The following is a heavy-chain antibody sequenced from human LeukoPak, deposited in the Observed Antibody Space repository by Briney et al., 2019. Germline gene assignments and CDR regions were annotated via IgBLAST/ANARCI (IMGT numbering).Heavy chain of an antibody. Sequence: GGSLRLSCTVSGFTVSSNSWSWVRQAPGKGLEWVSFIYSGGNTHYSDSVKGRFTISRDNSKNTLYLQMNSLRAEDTAVYYCARDAAYGYDRFDYWGQGTQVTVSS. CDR2: IYSGGNT. CDR1: GFTVSSNS. CDR3: ARDAAYGYDRFDY. D-gene: IGHD5-18*01. J-gene: IGHJ4*02. V-gene: IGHV3-53*01.